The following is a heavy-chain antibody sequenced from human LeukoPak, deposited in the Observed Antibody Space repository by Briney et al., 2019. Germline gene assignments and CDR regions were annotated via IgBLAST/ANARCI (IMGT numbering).Heavy chain of an antibody. Sequence: ASVKVSCKASGGTFSSYAISWVRQAPGQGLEWMGGIIPIFGTANYAQKFQGRVTITTDESTSTAYMELSSLRSEDTAVYYCASTPYYYDSSGYYYCDCWGQGTLVTVSS. D-gene: IGHD3-22*01. CDR2: IIPIFGTA. J-gene: IGHJ4*02. CDR1: GGTFSSYA. V-gene: IGHV1-69*05. CDR3: ASTPYYYDSSGYYYCDC.